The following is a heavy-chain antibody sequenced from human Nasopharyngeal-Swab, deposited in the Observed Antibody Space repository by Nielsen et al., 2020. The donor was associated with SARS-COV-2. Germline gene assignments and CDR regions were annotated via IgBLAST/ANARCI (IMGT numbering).Heavy chain of an antibody. CDR2: IYYSGST. CDR3: ARGGIITPDAFDI. Sequence: ETLSLPCTVSCCSGSSCWYYWGWDRQPPGKGLEWIGYIYYSGSTNYNPSLKSRVTISVDTSKNQFSLKLSSVTAADTAVYYCARGGIITPDAFDIWGQGTMVTVSS. V-gene: IGHV4-61*01. CDR1: CCSGSSCWYY. J-gene: IGHJ3*02. D-gene: IGHD1-14*01.